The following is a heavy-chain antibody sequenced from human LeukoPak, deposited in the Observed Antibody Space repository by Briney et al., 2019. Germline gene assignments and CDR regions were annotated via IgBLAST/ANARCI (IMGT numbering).Heavy chain of an antibody. Sequence: QPGGSLRLSCAASGFTLSSYWMQWVRQVPGKGLVWVSRINSDGSGTTYEDSVKGRFTISRDNAKNTLYLQMNSLRAEDTAVYYCGRDYYGSVDYWGQGTLVTVSS. CDR2: INSDGSGT. V-gene: IGHV3-74*01. CDR3: GRDYYGSVDY. CDR1: GFTLSSYW. D-gene: IGHD3-10*01. J-gene: IGHJ4*02.